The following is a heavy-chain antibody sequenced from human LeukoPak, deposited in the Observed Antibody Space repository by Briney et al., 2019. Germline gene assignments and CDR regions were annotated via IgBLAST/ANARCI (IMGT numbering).Heavy chain of an antibody. V-gene: IGHV1-2*02. D-gene: IGHD6-19*01. J-gene: IGHJ4*02. CDR2: INPNSGGT. CDR3: ASEKMYSSGWYARDY. Sequence: PKASVKVSCKASGYTFTGYYMHWVRQAPGQGLEWMGWINPNSGGTNYAQKFQGRVTMTRDTSISTAYMELSRLRSDDTAVYYWASEKMYSSGWYARDYWGQGTLVTVSS. CDR1: GYTFTGYY.